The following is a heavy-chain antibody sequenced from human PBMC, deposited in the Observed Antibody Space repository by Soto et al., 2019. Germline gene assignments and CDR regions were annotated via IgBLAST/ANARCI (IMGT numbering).Heavy chain of an antibody. J-gene: IGHJ3*02. D-gene: IGHD3-22*01. CDR1: GGTFSSYA. CDR3: ARVVSPYDSSGYYLSDGAFDI. V-gene: IGHV1-69*13. CDR2: IIPIFGTA. Sequence: SVKVSCKASGGTFSSYAISWVRQAPGQGLEWMGGIIPIFGTANYAQKFQGRVTITADESTSTAYMELSSLRSEDTAVYYCARVVSPYDSSGYYLSDGAFDIWGQGTMVTVS.